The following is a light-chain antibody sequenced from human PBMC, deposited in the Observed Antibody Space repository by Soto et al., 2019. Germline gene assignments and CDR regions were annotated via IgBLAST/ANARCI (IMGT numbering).Light chain of an antibody. V-gene: IGKV1-6*01. CDR1: QGIRND. CDR3: LQDYNYPRT. CDR2: AAS. J-gene: IGKJ1*01. Sequence: AIQMTHSPSSLSASVGDRVTITCRASQGIRNDLGWYQQKPGKAPKLLIYAASSLLSGVPSRFSGTGSGTDFTLTISSLQPEDFATYYCLQDYNYPRTFGQGTKVDIK.